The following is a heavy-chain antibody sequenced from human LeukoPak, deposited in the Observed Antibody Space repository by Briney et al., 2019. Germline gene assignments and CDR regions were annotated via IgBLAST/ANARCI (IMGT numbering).Heavy chain of an antibody. CDR1: GFTVSSNY. CDR2: IYSGDNT. Sequence: GGSLRLSCAASGFTVSSNYMSWVRQAPGKGLEWVSVIYSGDNTDYADSVKGRLTISRDNSKNTLYLQMNSLRAEDTAVYYCARAAYGAYVHWFDPWGQGTLVTVSS. J-gene: IGHJ5*02. V-gene: IGHV3-66*01. D-gene: IGHD4-17*01. CDR3: ARAAYGAYVHWFDP.